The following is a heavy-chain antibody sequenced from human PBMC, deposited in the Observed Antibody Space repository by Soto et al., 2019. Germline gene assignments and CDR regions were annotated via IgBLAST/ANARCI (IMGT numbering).Heavy chain of an antibody. CDR3: ARASRIAVAGMGAFDI. Sequence: SETLSLTCTVSGGSISSYYWSWIRQPPGKGLEWIGYIYYSGITNYNPTLKSRVTISVDTSNNQFSLKLSSVTAADTAVYYCARASRIAVAGMGAFDIWVQGTMVTVSS. CDR1: GGSISSYY. D-gene: IGHD6-19*01. J-gene: IGHJ3*02. V-gene: IGHV4-59*01. CDR2: IYYSGIT.